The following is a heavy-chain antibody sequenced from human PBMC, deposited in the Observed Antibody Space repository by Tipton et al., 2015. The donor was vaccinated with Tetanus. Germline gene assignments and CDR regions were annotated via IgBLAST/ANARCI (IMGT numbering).Heavy chain of an antibody. CDR1: GYIFRNYW. CDR2: IYPGDSDT. D-gene: IGHD6-6*01. Sequence: QLVQSGEEVKKPGESLKISCKGSGYIFRNYWIGWVRQMSGKGLEWMGIIYPGDSDTRYNPSFQGQVTISVDESINTAYLQWSSLKASDSAVYFCARHGSIGARQNRFDSWGQGTQVIVSS. J-gene: IGHJ5*01. V-gene: IGHV5-51*01. CDR3: ARHGSIGARQNRFDS.